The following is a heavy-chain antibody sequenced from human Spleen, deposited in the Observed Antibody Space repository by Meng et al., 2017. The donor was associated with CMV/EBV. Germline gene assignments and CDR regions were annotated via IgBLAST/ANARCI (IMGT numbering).Heavy chain of an antibody. CDR2: IFYSGST. V-gene: IGHV4-59*01. J-gene: IGHJ3*02. Sequence: SETLSLTCTVSGGSISRYYWSWIRQPPGEGLEWIGYIFYSGSTNYNPPLKSRVAISVDTSKNQFSLRLSSVTAADTAVYYCARDRHSYGPNDAFDIWGQGTMVTVSS. CDR3: ARDRHSYGPNDAFDI. CDR1: GGSISRYY. D-gene: IGHD5-18*01.